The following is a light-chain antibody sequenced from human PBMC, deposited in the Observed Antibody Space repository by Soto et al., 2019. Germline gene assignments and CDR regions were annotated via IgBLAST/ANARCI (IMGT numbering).Light chain of an antibody. CDR1: QSVFSS. V-gene: IGKV3-15*01. Sequence: EIVMTQSPATLSVSLGERVTLSCRASQSVFSSLAWYQQNPGQAPRLLIYGAATRPMGIPARFSGSGSGTEFTLTISSLQSEDFAVYYCQHRSNWPFMYTFGQGTKLEMK. J-gene: IGKJ2*01. CDR3: QHRSNWPFMYT. CDR2: GAA.